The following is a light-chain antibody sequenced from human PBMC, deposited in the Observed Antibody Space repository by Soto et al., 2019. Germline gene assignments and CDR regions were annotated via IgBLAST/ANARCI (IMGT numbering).Light chain of an antibody. CDR2: GAS. V-gene: IGKV3-15*01. CDR1: QSVSTK. Sequence: EIVMTQSPATLSVSPGERATLSCRASQSVSTKLAWYRHKPGQAPRLLIYGASTRATGIPARFSGRGSGTEFTLTINSLQAEDLAVYYCQQYKNWPQFTFGPGTTVDIK. CDR3: QQYKNWPQFT. J-gene: IGKJ3*01.